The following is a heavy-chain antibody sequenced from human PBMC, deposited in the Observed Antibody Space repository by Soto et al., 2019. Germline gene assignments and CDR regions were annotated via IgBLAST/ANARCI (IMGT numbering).Heavy chain of an antibody. CDR3: ARDLGDMATTGLGGWFDP. Sequence: QVQLVESGGGVVQPGRSLRLSCAASGFTFSSYGMHWVRQAPGKGLEWVAVIWYDGTNKYYADSVKGRFTVSRDNSKNILYLQINSLRAEDTAVYYCARDLGDMATTGLGGWFDPWGQGTLVTVSS. CDR2: IWYDGTNK. CDR1: GFTFSSYG. D-gene: IGHD1-1*01. J-gene: IGHJ5*02. V-gene: IGHV3-33*01.